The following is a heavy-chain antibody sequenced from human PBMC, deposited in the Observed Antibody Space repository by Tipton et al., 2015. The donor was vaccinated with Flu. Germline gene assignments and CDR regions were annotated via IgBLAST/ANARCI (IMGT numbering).Heavy chain of an antibody. CDR1: GDSMSSYY. CDR2: IYTSGST. Sequence: PGLVKPSETLSLSCTVSGDSMSSYYWSWIRQPAGKGLEWIGRIYTSGSTNYNPSLTSRVTISADTSKKQFPLRLTSVTAADTAVYYCASKVANWGLWEPLDYWGHGTLVTVSS. J-gene: IGHJ4*01. D-gene: IGHD7-27*01. CDR3: ASKVANWGLWEPLDY. V-gene: IGHV4-4*07.